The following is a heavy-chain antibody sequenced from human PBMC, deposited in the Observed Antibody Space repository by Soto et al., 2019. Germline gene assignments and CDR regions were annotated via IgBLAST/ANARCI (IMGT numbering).Heavy chain of an antibody. D-gene: IGHD5-12*01. V-gene: IGHV3-64*01. CDR1: GFTFSNYA. J-gene: IGHJ4*02. CDR2: ISSHGDST. Sequence: HPGGSLRLSCAASGFTFSNYAMHWVRQAPGKGLEYVSAISSHGDSTYYANSVKGRFTISRDNSKNTLYLQMGSLRTEDMAVYYCARRDGYNSDYWGQGTLVTVSS. CDR3: ARRDGYNSDY.